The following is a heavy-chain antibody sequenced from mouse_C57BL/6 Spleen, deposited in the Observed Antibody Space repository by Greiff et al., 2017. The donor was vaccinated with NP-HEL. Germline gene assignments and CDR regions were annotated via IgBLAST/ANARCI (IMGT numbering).Heavy chain of an antibody. V-gene: IGHV1-63*01. CDR1: GYTFTNYW. D-gene: IGHD2-3*01. J-gene: IGHJ2*01. CDR3: ARSGGYSFFDY. Sequence: QVQLQQSGAELVRPGTSVEMSCKASGYTFTNYWIGWAKQRPGHGLEWIGDIYPGGGYTNYNEKFKGKATLTADKSSSTAYMQFSSLTSEDSAIYYCARSGGYSFFDYWGQGTTLTVSS. CDR2: IYPGGGYT.